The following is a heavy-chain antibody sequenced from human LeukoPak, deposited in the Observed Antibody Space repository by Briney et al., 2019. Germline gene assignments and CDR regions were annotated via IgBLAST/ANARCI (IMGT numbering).Heavy chain of an antibody. D-gene: IGHD3-10*01. CDR2: IWYDGSKK. CDR1: GFTFSIYG. Sequence: PGKSLRLSCAASGFTFSIYGMHWVRQAPGKGLEWVAVIWYDGSKKYYIDPVKGRFTISRDNSKNTLYLEMNSLRAEDTAVYYCVKNYGSGVNYYGMDVWGQGTTVTVSS. V-gene: IGHV3-33*06. J-gene: IGHJ6*02. CDR3: VKNYGSGVNYYGMDV.